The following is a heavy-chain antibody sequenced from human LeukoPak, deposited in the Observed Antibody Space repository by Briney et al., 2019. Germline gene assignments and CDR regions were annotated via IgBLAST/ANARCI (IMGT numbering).Heavy chain of an antibody. D-gene: IGHD4-17*01. Sequence: SETLSLTCTVSGDSISSGGYYWSWIRQHPGKGLEWIGYIYYSGSTYYNPSLKSRVTISVDTSKNQFSLKLSSVTAADTAVYYCARKGTVTTTIDYWGQGTLVTVSS. CDR3: ARKGTVTTTIDY. V-gene: IGHV4-31*03. CDR1: GDSISSGGYY. J-gene: IGHJ4*02. CDR2: IYYSGST.